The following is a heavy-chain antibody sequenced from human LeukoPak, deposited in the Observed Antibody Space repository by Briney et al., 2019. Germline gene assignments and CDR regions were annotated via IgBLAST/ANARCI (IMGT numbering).Heavy chain of an antibody. J-gene: IGHJ6*03. CDR2: IYDSGST. D-gene: IGHD5-18*01. V-gene: IGHV4-59*01. CDR1: GGSINNYY. CDR3: ARGVSRGYSYGRYYMDI. Sequence: SETLSLTCAVSGGSINNYYWSWIRQPPGKGLEWIGYIYDSGSTNYNPSLQSRVTTSLDTSKNQVSLELSSVTAADTAVYYCARGVSRGYSYGRYYMDIWGKGTTVTVSS.